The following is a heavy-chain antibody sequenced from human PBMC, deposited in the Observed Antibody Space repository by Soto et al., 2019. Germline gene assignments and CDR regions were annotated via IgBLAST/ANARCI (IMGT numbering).Heavy chain of an antibody. CDR1: GGSISSSSSY. V-gene: IGHV4-39*01. D-gene: IGHD2-15*01. J-gene: IGHJ5*02. Sequence: SATLSLTCPVSGGSISSSSSYWGWIRQPPGKGLEWVGSIYYLGNTYYNPSLGGRVSISVDPSKNQFSLKLNSVTAADTAVYYCARGYCSGGSCYPYNWFDPWGQGTLVTVSS. CDR2: IYYLGNT. CDR3: ARGYCSGGSCYPYNWFDP.